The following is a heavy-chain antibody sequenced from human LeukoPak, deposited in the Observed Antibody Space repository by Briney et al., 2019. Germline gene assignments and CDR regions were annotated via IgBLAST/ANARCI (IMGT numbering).Heavy chain of an antibody. CDR3: AIGSSWYSVYYYYYYMDV. J-gene: IGHJ6*03. Sequence: SETLSLTCTVSGGSISSSSYYWGWIRQPPGKGLEWIGSIYYSGSTYYNPSLKSRVTISVDTSKNQFSLKLSSVTAADTAVYYCAIGSSWYSVYYYYYYMDVWGKGTTVTVSS. D-gene: IGHD6-13*01. CDR2: IYYSGST. V-gene: IGHV4-39*07. CDR1: GGSISSSSYY.